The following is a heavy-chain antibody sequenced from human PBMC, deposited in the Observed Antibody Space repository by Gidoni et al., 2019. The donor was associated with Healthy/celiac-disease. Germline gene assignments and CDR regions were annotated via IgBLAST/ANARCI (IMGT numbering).Heavy chain of an antibody. J-gene: IGHJ6*03. CDR1: GYSFTSYW. V-gene: IGHV5-51*01. CDR2: IYPGDSDT. Sequence: EVQLVQCGAEVKKPGESLKISCKGSGYSFTSYWIGWVRQMPGKGLEWMGIIYPGDSDTRYSPSFQGQVTISADKSISTAYLQWSSLKASDTAMYYCARQYYYGSGSYYNGDYYYYMDVWGKGTTVTVSS. CDR3: ARQYYYGSGSYYNGDYYYYMDV. D-gene: IGHD3-10*01.